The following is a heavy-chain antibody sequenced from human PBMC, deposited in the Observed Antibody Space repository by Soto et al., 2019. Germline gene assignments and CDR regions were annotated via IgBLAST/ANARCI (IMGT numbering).Heavy chain of an antibody. CDR1: GFTFDDYA. D-gene: IGHD1-26*01. Sequence: EVQLVESGGGLVQPGRSLRLSCAASGFTFDDYAMHWVRQAPGKGLEWVSGISWNSGSIGYADSVKGRFTISRDNAKNSLYLQMNSLRAEDTALYYCAKDDRKGGWELFTGLGYWGQGTLVTVSS. CDR2: ISWNSGSI. J-gene: IGHJ4*02. V-gene: IGHV3-9*01. CDR3: AKDDRKGGWELFTGLGY.